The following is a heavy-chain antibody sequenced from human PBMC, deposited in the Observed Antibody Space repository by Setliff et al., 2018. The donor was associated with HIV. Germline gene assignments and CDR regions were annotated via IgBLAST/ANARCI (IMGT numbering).Heavy chain of an antibody. V-gene: IGHV1-8*02. J-gene: IGHJ2*01. CDR1: GGTFSTYT. Sequence: ASVKVSCKASGGTFSTYTISWVRQATGQGLEWMGWMNPNSGNTDYAQKFQGRVTMTRNTSTSTAYMELSSLRSEDTALYYCASAPPDIVATNDYWYFDVWGRGTLVTVSS. D-gene: IGHD5-12*01. CDR2: MNPNSGNT. CDR3: ASAPPDIVATNDYWYFDV.